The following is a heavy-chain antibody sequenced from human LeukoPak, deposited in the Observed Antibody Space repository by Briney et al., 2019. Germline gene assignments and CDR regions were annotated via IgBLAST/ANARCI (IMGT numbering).Heavy chain of an antibody. CDR1: RYTLTELS. V-gene: IGHV1-24*01. J-gene: IGHJ5*02. D-gene: IGHD4-11*01. CDR2: FDPEDGET. Sequence: ASVKVSCKVSRYTLTELSMHWVRQAPGKGLECMGGFDPEDGETIYAQKFQGRVTMTEDTSTDTAYMELSSLRSEDTAVYYCATYAHDYSRWFDPWGQGTLVTVSS. CDR3: ATYAHDYSRWFDP.